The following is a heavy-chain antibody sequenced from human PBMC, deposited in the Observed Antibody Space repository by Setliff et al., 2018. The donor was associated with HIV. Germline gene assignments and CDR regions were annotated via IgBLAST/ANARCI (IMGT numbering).Heavy chain of an antibody. D-gene: IGHD3-10*01. CDR2: IYYRGSA. CDR3: ARARGPPLPVLDL. V-gene: IGHV4-39*07. J-gene: IGHJ5*02. CDR1: GGSIGSSDYY. Sequence: LSLTCTVSGGSIGSSDYYWGWIRQPPGKGLEWIGIIYYRGSAYYDLSLKSRVTLSVDTSKNSFSLNLTSVTAADTAVYFCARARGPPLPVLDLWGQGTLVTVSS.